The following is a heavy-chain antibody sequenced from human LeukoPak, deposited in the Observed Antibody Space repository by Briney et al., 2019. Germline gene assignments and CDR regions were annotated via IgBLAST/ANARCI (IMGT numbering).Heavy chain of an antibody. CDR3: AKDSSVQYFDWLDPQYYFDY. D-gene: IGHD3-9*01. J-gene: IGHJ4*02. V-gene: IGHV3-30*02. Sequence: QSGGSLRLSCAASGFTFSSYGMHWVRQAPGKGLEWVAFIRYDGSNKYYADSVKGRFTISRDNSKNTLYLQMNSLRAEDTAVYYCAKDSSVQYFDWLDPQYYFDYWGQGTLVTVSS. CDR2: IRYDGSNK. CDR1: GFTFSSYG.